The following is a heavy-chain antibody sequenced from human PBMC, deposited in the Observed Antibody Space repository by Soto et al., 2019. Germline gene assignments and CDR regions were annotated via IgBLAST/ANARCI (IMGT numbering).Heavy chain of an antibody. J-gene: IGHJ4*02. CDR1: GGSISSGSYI. CDR2: IYQNGNT. CDR3: ERGYKWNPGGLGY. V-gene: IGHV4-30-2*01. Sequence: PSETLSLTCTVSGGSISSGSYIWYWIRQPPGKGLEGIGHIYQNGNTYFNPSLKSRVTISGDKSENQFSLKLTSVTAAATAVYYCERGYKWNPGGLGYWGQGTLVTVSS. D-gene: IGHD1-20*01.